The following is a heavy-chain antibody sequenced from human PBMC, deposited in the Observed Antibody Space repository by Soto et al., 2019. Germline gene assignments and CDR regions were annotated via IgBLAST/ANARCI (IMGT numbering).Heavy chain of an antibody. CDR2: IYYSGST. Sequence: QVQLQESGPGLVKPSETLSLTCTVSGGSISSYYWSWIRQPPGKGLEWIGYIYYSGSTNYNPSLKSRVTISVDTSKNQFSLKLSSVTAADTAVYYCARDGGYCSSTSCQSPPHYYYGMDVWGQGTTVTVSS. V-gene: IGHV4-59*01. J-gene: IGHJ6*02. D-gene: IGHD2-2*03. CDR1: GGSISSYY. CDR3: ARDGGYCSSTSCQSPPHYYYGMDV.